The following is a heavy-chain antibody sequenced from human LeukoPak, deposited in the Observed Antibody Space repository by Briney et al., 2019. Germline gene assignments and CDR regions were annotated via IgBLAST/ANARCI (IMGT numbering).Heavy chain of an antibody. J-gene: IGHJ4*02. CDR2: IIPIFGTA. CDR3: ATDPLYCSSTSCPDY. Sequence: SVKVSCKASGGTFSSYAISWVRQAPGQGLEWMGGIIPIFGTANYAQKFQGRVTITADESASTAYMELSSLRSEDTAVYYCATDPLYCSSTSCPDYWGQGTLVTVSS. CDR1: GGTFSSYA. V-gene: IGHV1-69*13. D-gene: IGHD2-2*01.